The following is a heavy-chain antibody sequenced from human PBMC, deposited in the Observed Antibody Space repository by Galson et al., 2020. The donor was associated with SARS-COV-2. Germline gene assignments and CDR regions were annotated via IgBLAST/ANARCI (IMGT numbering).Heavy chain of an antibody. V-gene: IGHV6-1*01. D-gene: IGHD6-19*01. J-gene: IGHJ6*03. Sequence: SQTLSLTCAISGDSVPSNSAAWNWIRQPPSRGLEWLGRTYYRSKWYNDYAVSVKSRLTINPDTSKNQFSLQLNSVTPEDTAVYYCARSLRRQWLVPFYYYYYYMDVWGKGTTVTVSS. CDR1: GDSVPSNSAA. CDR3: ARSLRRQWLVPFYYYYYYMDV. CDR2: TYYRSKWYN.